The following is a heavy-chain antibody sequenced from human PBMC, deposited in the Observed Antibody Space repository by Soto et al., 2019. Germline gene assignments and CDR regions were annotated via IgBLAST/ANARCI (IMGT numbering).Heavy chain of an antibody. J-gene: IGHJ4*02. V-gene: IGHV4-59*08. Sequence: SETLSLTCTVSGGSISSYYWTWIRQSPGKGLEWIGYISYSGTTNYNPSLESRVTISVDTSKNQFSLKLSSLTAADTALYYCARQPYGGCCDFWGQGTLVTVSS. CDR2: ISYSGTT. CDR1: GGSISSYY. CDR3: ARQPYGGCCDF. D-gene: IGHD4-17*01.